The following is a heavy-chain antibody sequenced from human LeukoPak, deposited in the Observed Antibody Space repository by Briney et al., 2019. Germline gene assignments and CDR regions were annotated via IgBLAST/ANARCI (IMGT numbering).Heavy chain of an antibody. CDR3: ARGPSGHHNT. CDR1: EFSVGSNY. D-gene: IGHD5-12*01. J-gene: IGHJ4*02. Sequence: GGSLRLSCAASEFSVGSNYMTWVRQAPGKGLEWVSLIYSGGSTYYADSVKGRFTISRDNSKNTLYLQMNSLRAEDTAVYYCARGPSGHHNTGGQGTLVTVAS. V-gene: IGHV3-66*01. CDR2: IYSGGST.